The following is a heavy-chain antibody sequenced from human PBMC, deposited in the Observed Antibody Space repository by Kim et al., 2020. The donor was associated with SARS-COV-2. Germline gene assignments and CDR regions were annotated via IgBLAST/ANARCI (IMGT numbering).Heavy chain of an antibody. Sequence: GGSLRLSCAASGFSFSDYYMTWIRQAPGKGLEWVSDISKGGDAIYYADSVKGRFTISRDNAKNSVHLQMNSLRDEDTAVYYCARIDYYFLDYWGQGALVT. CDR1: GFSFSDYY. V-gene: IGHV3-11*01. CDR3: ARIDYYFLDY. D-gene: IGHD3-22*01. J-gene: IGHJ4*02. CDR2: ISKGGDAI.